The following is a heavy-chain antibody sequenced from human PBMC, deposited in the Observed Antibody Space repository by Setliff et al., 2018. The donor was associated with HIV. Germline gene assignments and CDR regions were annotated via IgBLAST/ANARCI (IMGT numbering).Heavy chain of an antibody. CDR1: GGSINSSNYH. CDR2: ISASGSA. CDR3: ARGASSDMLAGYYRGGYYFMDV. V-gene: IGHV4-61*09. Sequence: PSETLSLTCSVSGGSINSSNYHWTWIRQSAGKELEWIGHISASGSAYHNPSLKSRVSILVDMSKNQFSLDLSSVTAADSAVYYCARGASSDMLAGYYRGGYYFMDVWGRGTTVTVSS. D-gene: IGHD3-9*01. J-gene: IGHJ6*03.